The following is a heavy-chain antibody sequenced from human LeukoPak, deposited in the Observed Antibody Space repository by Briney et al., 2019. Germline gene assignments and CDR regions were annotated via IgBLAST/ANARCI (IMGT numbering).Heavy chain of an antibody. J-gene: IGHJ4*02. D-gene: IGHD5-24*01. CDR1: GFTFSSYG. Sequence: PGGSLRLSCAASGFTFSSYGMHWVRQAPGKGLEWVAVISYDGSNKYYADSVKGRFTISRDNSKNTLYLQMNSLRAEDTAIYYCAKGGMMATSSHWGQGTLVTVSS. V-gene: IGHV3-30*18. CDR3: AKGGMMATSSH. CDR2: ISYDGSNK.